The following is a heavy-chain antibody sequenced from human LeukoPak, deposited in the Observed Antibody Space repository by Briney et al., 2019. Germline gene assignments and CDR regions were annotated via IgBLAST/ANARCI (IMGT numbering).Heavy chain of an antibody. J-gene: IGHJ4*02. CDR1: GFTFSYYG. V-gene: IGHV3-33*01. Sequence: PGGSLRLSCAASGFTFSYYGMHWVRQAPVKGLEWVAAIQSDGSIEYYAGSVKGRLIISRDNSKNTLFLQMNSLRADDTAVYYCARDIDSTGSYWYFDYWGQGTLVTVSS. CDR3: ARDIDSTGSYWYFDY. D-gene: IGHD3-22*01. CDR2: IQSDGSIE.